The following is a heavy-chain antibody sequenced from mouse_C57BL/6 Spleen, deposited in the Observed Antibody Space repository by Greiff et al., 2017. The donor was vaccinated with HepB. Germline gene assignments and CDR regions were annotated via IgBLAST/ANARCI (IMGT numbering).Heavy chain of an antibody. CDR2: INYDGSST. CDR3: ARITTVVAHWYFDV. D-gene: IGHD1-1*01. J-gene: IGHJ1*03. CDR1: GFTFSDYY. Sequence: EVKVVESEGGLVQPGSSMKLSCTASGFTFSDYYMAWVRQVPEKGLEWVANINYDGSSTYYLDSLKSRFIISRDNAKNILYLQMSSLKSEDTATYYCARITTVVAHWYFDVWGTGTTVTVSS. V-gene: IGHV5-16*01.